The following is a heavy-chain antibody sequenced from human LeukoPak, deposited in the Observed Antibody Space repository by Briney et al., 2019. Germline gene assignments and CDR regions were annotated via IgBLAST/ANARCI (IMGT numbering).Heavy chain of an antibody. CDR1: GFTFSSYS. Sequence: PGGSLRLSCAASGFTFSSYSMNWVRQAPGKGLEWVSYVSSSSSTIYYADSVKGRFTISRDNAKNSLYLQMNSLRDEDTAVYYCARDLGSSWLRYFDYWGQGTLVTVSS. D-gene: IGHD6-13*01. CDR2: VSSSSSTI. J-gene: IGHJ4*02. V-gene: IGHV3-48*02. CDR3: ARDLGSSWLRYFDY.